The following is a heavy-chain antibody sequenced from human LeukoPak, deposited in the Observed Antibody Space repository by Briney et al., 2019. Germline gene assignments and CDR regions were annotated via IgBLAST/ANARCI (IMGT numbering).Heavy chain of an antibody. CDR2: IDWDDDK. V-gene: IGHV2-70*04. J-gene: IGHJ4*02. Sequence: SGPALVKPTQTLTLTCTFSGFSLSTSGVRVSWIRQPPGKALEWLARIDWDDDKFYSTSLKTRLTISKDTSKNQVVLTMTSMDPVDTATYYCARMGNGYNLAFDYWGQGTLVTVSS. D-gene: IGHD5-24*01. CDR3: ARMGNGYNLAFDY. CDR1: GFSLSTSGVR.